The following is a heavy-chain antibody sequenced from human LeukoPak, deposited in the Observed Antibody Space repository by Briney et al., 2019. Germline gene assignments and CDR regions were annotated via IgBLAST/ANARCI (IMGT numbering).Heavy chain of an antibody. CDR1: GGSFSGYY. CDR2: INHSGST. D-gene: IGHD1-1*01. V-gene: IGHV4-34*01. Sequence: SETLSLTCAVYGGSFSGYYWSWIRQPPGKGLEWIGEINHSGSTNYNPSLKSPVTISVDTSKNQFSLKLISVTAADTAVYYCARATYNWNDGGRYFDYWGQGTLVTVSS. CDR3: ARATYNWNDGGRYFDY. J-gene: IGHJ4*02.